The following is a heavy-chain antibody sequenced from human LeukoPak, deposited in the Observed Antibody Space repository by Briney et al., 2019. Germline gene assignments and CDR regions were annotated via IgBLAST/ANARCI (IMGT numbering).Heavy chain of an antibody. CDR3: AKDRLQSSWGSRALDY. Sequence: PAGGSLRLSCAASGFTFSSYGMHWVRQAPGKGLDWVAIISYDGSNMYYADSVKGRFTVSRDNSKNTLYLQMNSLSAEDTAVYYCAKDRLQSSWGSRALDYWGQGTLVTVSS. CDR1: GFTFSSYG. CDR2: ISYDGSNM. D-gene: IGHD7-27*01. J-gene: IGHJ4*02. V-gene: IGHV3-30*18.